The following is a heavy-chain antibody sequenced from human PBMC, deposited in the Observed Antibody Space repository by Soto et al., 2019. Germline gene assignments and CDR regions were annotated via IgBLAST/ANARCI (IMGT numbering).Heavy chain of an antibody. V-gene: IGHV3-23*01. CDR1: GFTFSSYA. CDR2: ISGSGDNT. Sequence: GGSLRLSCAASGFTFSSYAMSWVRQAPGKGLEWVSGISGSGDNTYYADSVKGRFTISRDNSKDTLFLQMNGLRAEDTAVYYCANDLTPLIAATHPYYFDYWGQGTLVTVSS. CDR3: ANDLTPLIAATHPYYFDY. D-gene: IGHD6-13*01. J-gene: IGHJ4*02.